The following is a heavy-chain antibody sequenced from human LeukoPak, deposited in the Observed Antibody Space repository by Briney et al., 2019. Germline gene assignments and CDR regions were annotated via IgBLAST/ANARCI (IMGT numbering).Heavy chain of an antibody. Sequence: SVNVSCKASGGTFSSYAISWVRQAPGQGLEWMGGIIPIFGTANYAQKFQGRVTITADESTSTAYMELSSLRSEDTAVYYCARASDPAGYYYYYGMDVWGQGTTVTVSS. CDR2: IIPIFGTA. J-gene: IGHJ6*02. CDR3: ARASDPAGYYYYYGMDV. V-gene: IGHV1-69*13. D-gene: IGHD3-10*01. CDR1: GGTFSSYA.